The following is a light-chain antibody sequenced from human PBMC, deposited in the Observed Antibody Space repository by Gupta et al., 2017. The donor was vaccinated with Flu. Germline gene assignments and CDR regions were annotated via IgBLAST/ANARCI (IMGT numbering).Light chain of an antibody. Sequence: EIVLTQSPATLLSSPGETATLSCRASKGVSNYLAWYQQKPGQAPRLLIYDASNRATGIPARFSGSGSGTDFTLTISSLEPEYFAVYFCQQRNNCPSFGGGTEVEIK. CDR2: DAS. V-gene: IGKV3-11*01. CDR1: KGVSNY. CDR3: QQRNNCPS. J-gene: IGKJ4*01.